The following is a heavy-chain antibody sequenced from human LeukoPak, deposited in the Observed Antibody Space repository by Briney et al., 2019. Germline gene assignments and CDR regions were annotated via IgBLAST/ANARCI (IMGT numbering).Heavy chain of an antibody. CDR3: AREDDWNYEDY. CDR2: IKQDGSEK. V-gene: IGHV3-7*01. J-gene: IGHJ4*02. CDR1: GFTFSSYA. D-gene: IGHD1-7*01. Sequence: SGGSLRLSCAASGFTFSSYAMHWVRQAPGKGLEWVANIKQDGSEKYYVNSVKGRFTISRDNAKNSLYLQMNSLRAEDTAIYYCAREDDWNYEDYWGQGTLVTVSS.